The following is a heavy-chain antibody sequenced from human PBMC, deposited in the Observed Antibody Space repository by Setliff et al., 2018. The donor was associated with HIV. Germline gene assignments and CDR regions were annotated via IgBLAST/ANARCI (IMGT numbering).Heavy chain of an antibody. CDR1: GGSISTYS. CDR2: IYYSGST. D-gene: IGHD4-17*01. V-gene: IGHV4-59*08. CDR3: AEYDFGGSRLMNWFDP. J-gene: IGHJ5*02. Sequence: SETLSLTCTVSGGSISTYSWIWIRQSPGQGLEWIGDIYYSGSTNYNPSLESRVSISVDTSKNQFSLEVNSVTAADTAVYYCAEYDFGGSRLMNWFDPWGQGTLVTVSS.